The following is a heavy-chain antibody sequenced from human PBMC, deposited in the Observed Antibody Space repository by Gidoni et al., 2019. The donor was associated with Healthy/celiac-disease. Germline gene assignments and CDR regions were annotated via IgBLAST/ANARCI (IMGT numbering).Heavy chain of an antibody. D-gene: IGHD2-2*01. Sequence: EVQLLESGGGLVQPGGSLRLSCAASVFSFSSHAMSWVRQAQGKGLEWVSAMSGSGGSTYYADSVKCRFTISRDNSKNTLYLQMNSLRAEDTAVYYCAKDPEDIVVVGWYFDLWGRGTLVTVSS. CDR3: AKDPEDIVVVGWYFDL. J-gene: IGHJ2*01. CDR1: VFSFSSHA. CDR2: MSGSGGST. V-gene: IGHV3-23*01.